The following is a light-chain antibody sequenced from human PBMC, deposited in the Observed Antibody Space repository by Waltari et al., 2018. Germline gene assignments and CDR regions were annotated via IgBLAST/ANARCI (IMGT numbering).Light chain of an antibody. Sequence: QSALTQPPSASGSPGQSVTISCTGTSSDVGDYNYVSWYQQHPGKAPKLIIYEVIKRPSGVPDRFSGSKSGNTASLTVSGLQAEDEADYYCSSYGDSNYYVVGTGTKVSVL. CDR2: EVI. CDR3: SSYGDSNYYV. CDR1: SSDVGDYNY. V-gene: IGLV2-8*01. J-gene: IGLJ1*01.